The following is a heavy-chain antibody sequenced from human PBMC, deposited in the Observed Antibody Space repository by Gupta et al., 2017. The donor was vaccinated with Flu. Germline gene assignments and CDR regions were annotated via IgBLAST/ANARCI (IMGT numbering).Heavy chain of an antibody. CDR1: W. V-gene: IGHV3-7*03. CDR3: ARPYCSSSTCAREFDP. CDR2: INQEGSEK. J-gene: IGHJ5*02. Sequence: WRSWARQAQGKGLEWVANINQEGSEKYYVESAKGRFTISRDNAKNFLYLQMNSLTADDTAVYYCARPYCSSSTCAREFDPWGQGILVIVSS. D-gene: IGHD2-2*01.